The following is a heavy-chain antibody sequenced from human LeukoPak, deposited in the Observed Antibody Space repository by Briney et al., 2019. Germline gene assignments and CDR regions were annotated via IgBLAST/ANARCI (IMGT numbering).Heavy chain of an antibody. V-gene: IGHV4-39*07. D-gene: IGHD3-10*01. CDR3: ARVFRSGGPGDAFDI. CDR1: GGSISSSSYY. CDR2: IYYSGST. Sequence: SETLSLTCTVSGGSISSSSYYWGWIRQPPGKGLEWIGSIYYSGSTYYNPSLKSRVTISVDTSKYQFSLKLSSVTAADTAVYYCARVFRSGGPGDAFDIWGQGTMVTVSS. J-gene: IGHJ3*02.